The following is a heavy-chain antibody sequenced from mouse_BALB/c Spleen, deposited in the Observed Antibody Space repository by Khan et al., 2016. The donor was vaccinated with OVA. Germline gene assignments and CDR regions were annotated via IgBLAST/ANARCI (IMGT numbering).Heavy chain of an antibody. Sequence: EVQLQESGPGLVKPSQSLSLTCSVTGYFITSGYFWNWIRQFPGNNLEWMGYIRYDGNSNYNPSRKNRISITRDTSKNHFFLKLNSVNPEDTATFHCARVRSPGPAWLAYWGQGTLVTVAA. V-gene: IGHV3-6*02. D-gene: IGHD3-1*01. CDR1: GYFITSGYF. CDR2: IRYDGNS. J-gene: IGHJ3*01. CDR3: ARVRSPGPAWLAY.